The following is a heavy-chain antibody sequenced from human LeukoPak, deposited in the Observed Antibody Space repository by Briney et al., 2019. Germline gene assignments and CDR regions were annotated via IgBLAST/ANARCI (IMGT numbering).Heavy chain of an antibody. V-gene: IGHV1-69*05. Sequence: SVKVSCKASGYTFTSYAISWVRQAPGQGLEWMGRIIPIFGTANYAQKFQGRVTITTDESTSTAYMELSSLRSEDTAVYYCARGPIVGATGGYYMDVWGKGTTVTVSS. CDR2: IIPIFGTA. CDR3: ARGPIVGATGGYYMDV. D-gene: IGHD1-26*01. J-gene: IGHJ6*03. CDR1: GYTFTSYA.